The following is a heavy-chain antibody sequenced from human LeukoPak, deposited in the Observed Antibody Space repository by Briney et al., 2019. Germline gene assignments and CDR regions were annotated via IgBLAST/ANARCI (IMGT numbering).Heavy chain of an antibody. V-gene: IGHV3-30*02. CDR2: IRYDGSNK. D-gene: IGHD2-15*01. CDR3: ARDLPSVVAAGNFDY. J-gene: IGHJ4*02. Sequence: PGGSLRLSCAASGFTFSSYGMHWVRQAPGKGLEWVAFIRYDGSNKYYADSVKGRFTISRDNSKNTLYLQMNSLRAEDTAVYYCARDLPSVVAAGNFDYWGQGTLVTVSS. CDR1: GFTFSSYG.